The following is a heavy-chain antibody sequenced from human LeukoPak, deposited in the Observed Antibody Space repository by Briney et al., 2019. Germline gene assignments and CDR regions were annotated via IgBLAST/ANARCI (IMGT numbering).Heavy chain of an antibody. CDR3: ARGRRLMITFGGVDY. D-gene: IGHD3-16*01. Sequence: SETLSLTCTVSGGSISSSSYYWGWIRQPPGKGLEWIGSIYYSGSTNYNPSLKSRVTISVDTSKNQFSLKLSSVTAADTAVYYCARGRRLMITFGGVDYWGQGTLVTVSS. J-gene: IGHJ4*02. V-gene: IGHV4-39*07. CDR1: GGSISSSSYY. CDR2: IYYSGST.